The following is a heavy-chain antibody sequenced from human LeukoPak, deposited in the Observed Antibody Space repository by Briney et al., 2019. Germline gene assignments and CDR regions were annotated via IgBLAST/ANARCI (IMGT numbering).Heavy chain of an antibody. CDR2: IYYSGIT. CDR3: AIRQDYADYDLCAFDI. J-gene: IGHJ3*02. D-gene: IGHD4-17*01. CDR1: GRSIRSYY. V-gene: IGHV4-59*01. Sequence: SETLSLTCTVYGRSIRSYYWSWIRLPPGKGLEWIGYIYYSGITRSNPSLKSRVTISDDTSRNHVSLKLNSVTAADTSVYYCAIRQDYADYDLCAFDIWGQGTMVTVSS.